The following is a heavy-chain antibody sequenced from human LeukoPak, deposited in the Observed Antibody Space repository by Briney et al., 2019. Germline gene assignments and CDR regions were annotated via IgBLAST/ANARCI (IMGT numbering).Heavy chain of an antibody. CDR2: ISSSGSTI. J-gene: IGHJ4*02. CDR3: ARDFNYYDSSGYPAGC. Sequence: GGSQRLSCAASGFTFSDYYMSWIRQAPGKGLEWVSYISSSGSTIYYADSVKGRFTISRDNAKNSLYLQMNSLRAEDTAVYYCARDFNYYDSSGYPAGCWGQGTLVTVSS. D-gene: IGHD3-22*01. V-gene: IGHV3-11*04. CDR1: GFTFSDYY.